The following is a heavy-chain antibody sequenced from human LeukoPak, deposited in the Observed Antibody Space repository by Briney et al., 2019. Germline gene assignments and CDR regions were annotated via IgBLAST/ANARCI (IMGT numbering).Heavy chain of an antibody. CDR2: IIPIFGTA. Sequence: SVKVSCKASGGTFSSYAISWVRQAPGRGLEWMGGIIPIFGTANYAQKFQGRVTITADESTSTAYMELSSLRSEDTAVYYCASVTVDYYDSSGYYYGDYWGQGTLVTVSS. CDR3: ASVTVDYYDSSGYYYGDY. D-gene: IGHD3-22*01. J-gene: IGHJ4*02. V-gene: IGHV1-69*13. CDR1: GGTFSSYA.